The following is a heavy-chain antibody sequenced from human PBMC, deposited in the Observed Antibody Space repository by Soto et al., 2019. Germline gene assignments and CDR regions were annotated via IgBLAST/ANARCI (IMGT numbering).Heavy chain of an antibody. V-gene: IGHV4-39*01. CDR2: IYYSGST. Sequence: QLQLQESGPGLVKPSETLSLTCTVSGGSISSSSYYWGWLRQPPGKGLEWIGSIYYSGSTYYNPSLKSRVTISVDTSKNQFSLKLSSVTAADTAVYYCARHTRELLPYSDYWGQGTLVTVSS. CDR3: ARHTRELLPYSDY. CDR1: GGSISSSSYY. D-gene: IGHD1-26*01. J-gene: IGHJ4*02.